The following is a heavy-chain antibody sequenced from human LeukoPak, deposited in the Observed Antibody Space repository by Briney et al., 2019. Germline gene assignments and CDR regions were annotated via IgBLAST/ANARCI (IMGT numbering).Heavy chain of an antibody. CDR2: INPSGGST. CDR3: ARDFSYYDFWSGYYLFDY. J-gene: IGHJ4*02. D-gene: IGHD3-3*01. CDR1: GGTFSSYV. V-gene: IGHV1-46*01. Sequence: VASVKVSCKASGGTFSSYVISWVRQAPGQGLEWMGIINPSGGSTSYAQKFQGRVTMTRDTSTSTVYMELSSLRSEDTAVYYCARDFSYYDFWSGYYLFDYWGQGTLVTVSS.